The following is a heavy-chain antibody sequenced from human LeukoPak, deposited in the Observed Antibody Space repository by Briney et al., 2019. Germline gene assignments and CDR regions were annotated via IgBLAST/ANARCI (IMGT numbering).Heavy chain of an antibody. J-gene: IGHJ4*02. Sequence: PSETLSLTGTVSGGSISSYCWSWVRQPPGKGLEWIGYIYYSVTTSYNPSLKSRVTISVDTSKNQFSLKLSSVTAADTAAYYCAKGGGSFDYWGQGTLVTVSS. CDR2: IYYSVTT. CDR3: AKGGGSFDY. CDR1: GGSISSYC. D-gene: IGHD2-15*01. V-gene: IGHV4-59*01.